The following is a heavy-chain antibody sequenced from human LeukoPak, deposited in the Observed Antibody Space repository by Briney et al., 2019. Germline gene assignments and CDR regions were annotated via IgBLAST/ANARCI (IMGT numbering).Heavy chain of an antibody. CDR1: GFTFDDYA. Sequence: QTGGSLRLSCAASGFTFDDYAMHWVRQAPGKGLEWVSGISWNSGSIGYADSVKGRFTISRDNAKNSLYLQMNSLRAEDTAVYYCASGSGDYGDPFDYWGQGTLVTVSS. V-gene: IGHV3-9*01. CDR3: ASGSGDYGDPFDY. CDR2: ISWNSGSI. D-gene: IGHD4-17*01. J-gene: IGHJ4*02.